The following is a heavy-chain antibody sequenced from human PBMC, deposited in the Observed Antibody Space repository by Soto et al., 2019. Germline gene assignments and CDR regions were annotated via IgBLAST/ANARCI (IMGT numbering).Heavy chain of an antibody. D-gene: IGHD6-13*01. CDR3: ARTEAAAGDNYYYYGMDV. Sequence: PGESLKLSCKGSGYSFTSYWIGWVRQMPGKGLEWMGIIYPGDSDTRYSPSFQGQVTISADKSISTAYLQWSSLKASDTAMYYCARTEAAAGDNYYYYGMDVWGQGTTVTVSS. V-gene: IGHV5-51*01. CDR1: GYSFTSYW. CDR2: IYPGDSDT. J-gene: IGHJ6*02.